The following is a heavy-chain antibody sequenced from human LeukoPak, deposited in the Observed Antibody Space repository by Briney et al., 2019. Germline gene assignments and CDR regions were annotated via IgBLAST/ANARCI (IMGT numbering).Heavy chain of an antibody. D-gene: IGHD4-17*01. Sequence: ASVKVSCKASGGTFSSYTISWVRQARGQGREWMGRIIPILGIANYAQKFQGRVTTTADKSTSTAYMELSSLRSEDTAVYYCARAMTTVTINWFDPWGQGTLVTVSS. CDR3: ARAMTTVTINWFDP. CDR1: GGTFSSYT. V-gene: IGHV1-69*02. J-gene: IGHJ5*02. CDR2: IIPILGIA.